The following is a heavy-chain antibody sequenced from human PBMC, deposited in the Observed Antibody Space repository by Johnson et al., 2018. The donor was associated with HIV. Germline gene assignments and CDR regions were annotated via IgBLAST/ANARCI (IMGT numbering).Heavy chain of an antibody. J-gene: IGHJ3*02. Sequence: VKLVESGGGVVQPGTSLRLSCAASGFTFRDSVMHCVRHPTGKGLQWVSIIGAAGDTFCPGSVQGRFTISRDNSKNTLSLQMNSLRAEDTAVYYCAKEIVKRVGAFDIWGQGTMVTVSS. CDR3: AKEIVKRVGAFDI. V-gene: IGHV3-13*01. CDR2: IGAAGDT. CDR1: GFTFRDSV. D-gene: IGHD1-26*01.